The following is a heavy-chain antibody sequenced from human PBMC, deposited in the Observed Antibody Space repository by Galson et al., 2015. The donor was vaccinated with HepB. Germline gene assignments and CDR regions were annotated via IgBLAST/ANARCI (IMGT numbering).Heavy chain of an antibody. J-gene: IGHJ1*01. CDR2: IYYRGST. Sequence: SETLSLTCTVSAGSISIYYWSWIRQPPGKGLEWIGYIYYRGSTNYNPSLKSRVTISVDTSKNQFSMKLSSVTAADTAVYYCATYYDSSGYYSPPTRKYFQHCGQGTLVTVSS. V-gene: IGHV4-59*01. CDR3: ATYYDSSGYYSPPTRKYFQH. CDR1: AGSISIYY. D-gene: IGHD3-22*01.